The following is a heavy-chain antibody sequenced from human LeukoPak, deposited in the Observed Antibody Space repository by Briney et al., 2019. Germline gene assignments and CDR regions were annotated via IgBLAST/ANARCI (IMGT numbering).Heavy chain of an antibody. Sequence: PSETLSLTCTVSGGSISSYYWSWIRQPPGKGLEWIGYIYYSGSTNYNSSFKSRVTISIDTSKNQFSLKLSSVTAADTAVYYCARRVVGATTRWYFDLWGRGTLVTVSS. D-gene: IGHD1-26*01. CDR2: IYYSGST. CDR1: GGSISSYY. V-gene: IGHV4-59*01. J-gene: IGHJ2*01. CDR3: ARRVVGATTRWYFDL.